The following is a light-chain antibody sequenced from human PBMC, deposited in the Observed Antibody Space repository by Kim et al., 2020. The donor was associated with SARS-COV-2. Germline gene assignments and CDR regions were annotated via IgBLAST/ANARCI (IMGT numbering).Light chain of an antibody. J-gene: IGLJ2*01. CDR1: SLRKHY. V-gene: IGLV3-19*01. CDR2: GKN. Sequence: SSELTQDPAVSVALGQTLRITCQGDSLRKHYASWYQQKPGQAHVLVIYGKNNRPSGIPDRFSGSSSGDTVSLTITGAQAEDEADYYCFSRDTSGDHLVFGGGTKLTVL. CDR3: FSRDTSGDHLV.